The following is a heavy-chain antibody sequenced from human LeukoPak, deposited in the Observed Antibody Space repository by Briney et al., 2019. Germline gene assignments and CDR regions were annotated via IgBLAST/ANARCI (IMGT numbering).Heavy chain of an antibody. CDR1: GFTFSSYG. D-gene: IGHD3-22*01. Sequence: PGGSLRLSCAASGFTFSSYGMHWVRQAPGKGLEWVAVISYDGSNKYYADSVKGRFTVSRDNSKNTLYLQMNSLRAEGTAVYYCAKVRYQYYYDSSGYPGDYYYYYGMDVWGQGTTVTVSS. CDR2: ISYDGSNK. CDR3: AKVRYQYYYDSSGYPGDYYYYYGMDV. J-gene: IGHJ6*02. V-gene: IGHV3-30*18.